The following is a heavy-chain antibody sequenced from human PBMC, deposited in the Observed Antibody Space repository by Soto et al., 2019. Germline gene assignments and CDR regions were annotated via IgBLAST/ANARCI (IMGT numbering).Heavy chain of an antibody. CDR3: ASIRANTYYYGMDV. CDR1: GGTFSSYA. J-gene: IGHJ6*02. Sequence: QVQLVQSGAEVKKPGSSVKVSCNASGGTFSSYAISWVRQAPGQGLEWMGGIIPIFGTADYAQKFQGRVTITADESTSTAYMELSSLRSEDTAVYYCASIRANTYYYGMDVWGQGTTVTVSS. D-gene: IGHD3-10*01. V-gene: IGHV1-69*12. CDR2: IIPIFGTA.